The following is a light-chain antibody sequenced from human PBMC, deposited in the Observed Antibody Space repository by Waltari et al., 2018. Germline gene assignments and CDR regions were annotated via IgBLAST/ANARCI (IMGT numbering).Light chain of an antibody. Sequence: SYELTQPPSVTVSPGQTARLACSGDALPDQYVNWYQQRPGRAPVVVIYKDTKRPSGIPERFSGSSSGKTVTLTISGVQAEDESDYYCQSADSTGSDVVFGGGTKLTVL. V-gene: IGLV3-25*03. CDR1: ALPDQY. CDR2: KDT. J-gene: IGLJ2*01. CDR3: QSADSTGSDVV.